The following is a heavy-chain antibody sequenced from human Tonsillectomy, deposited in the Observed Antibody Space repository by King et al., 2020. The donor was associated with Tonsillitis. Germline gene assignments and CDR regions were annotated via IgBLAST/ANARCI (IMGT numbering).Heavy chain of an antibody. CDR2: ISGSGSNT. CDR3: AKVFRYYDSSGYYSHVDY. J-gene: IGHJ4*02. V-gene: IGHV3-23*04. CDR1: GFTFSNYA. Sequence: VQLVESGGGLVQPGGSLRLSCAASGFTFSNYAMSWVRQAPGKGLEWVSLISGSGSNTYYADSVKGRFTISRDNSKDTLYLQMNSLRAEDTAVYYCAKVFRYYDSSGYYSHVDYWGQGTLVTVSS. D-gene: IGHD3-22*01.